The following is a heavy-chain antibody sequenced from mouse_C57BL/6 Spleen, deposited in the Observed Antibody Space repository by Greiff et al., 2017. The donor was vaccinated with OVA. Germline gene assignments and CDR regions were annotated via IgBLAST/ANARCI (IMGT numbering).Heavy chain of an antibody. J-gene: IGHJ4*01. CDR1: GYSITSGYD. CDR2: ISYSGST. Sequence: QSGPGMVKPSQSLSLTCTVTGYSITSGYDWHWIRHFPGNKLEWMGYISYSGSTNYNPSLKSRISITHDTSKNHFFLTLNSVTTEDTATYYCARGAYDFAMDYWGQGTSVTVSS. V-gene: IGHV3-1*01. CDR3: ARGAYDFAMDY. D-gene: IGHD2-4*01.